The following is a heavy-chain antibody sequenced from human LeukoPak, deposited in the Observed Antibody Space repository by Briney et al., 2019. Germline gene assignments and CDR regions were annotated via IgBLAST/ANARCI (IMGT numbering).Heavy chain of an antibody. CDR3: ARHVGRDSGSYPFDY. CDR2: NYYTGT. J-gene: IGHJ4*02. CDR1: GGSISGYY. V-gene: IGHV4-59*08. Sequence: PSETLSLTCIVSGGSISGYYWSWIRQPPGKGLEWIGFNYYTGTKYNPSLKSRVTISVDTSKNQVSLKLSSVTAADTAVYYWARHVGRDSGSYPFDYWGQGTLVTVSS. D-gene: IGHD3-10*01.